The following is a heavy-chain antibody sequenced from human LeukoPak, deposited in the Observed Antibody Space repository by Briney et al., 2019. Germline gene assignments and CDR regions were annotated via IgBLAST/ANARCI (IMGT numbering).Heavy chain of an antibody. CDR1: GGTFSSYT. Sequence: SVKDSCKASGGTFSSYTISWVRQAHGQGLEWMGRTIPILGIANYPHQFQRRVTLSPHKSTSTAYIELSSLRSEHTAVYYCARERWLQFRCAFDIWGQGTMVTVSS. V-gene: IGHV1-69*04. J-gene: IGHJ3*02. D-gene: IGHD5-24*01. CDR2: TIPILGIA. CDR3: ARERWLQFRCAFDI.